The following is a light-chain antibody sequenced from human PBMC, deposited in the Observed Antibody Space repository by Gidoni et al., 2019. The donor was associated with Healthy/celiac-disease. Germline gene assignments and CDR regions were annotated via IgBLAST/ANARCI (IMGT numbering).Light chain of an antibody. V-gene: IGLV1-47*01. CDR3: AAWDDSLSGPVL. J-gene: IGLJ2*01. CDR1: SSNIGSNY. CDR2: RNN. Sequence: QSVLTQPPSASGTPGQRVTISCSGSSSNIGSNYVYWYQQLPGTAPKLRIYRNNQRPSGVPDRFSGSKSGTSASLAISGLRSEDEADYYCAAWDDSLSGPVLFGGGTKLTVL.